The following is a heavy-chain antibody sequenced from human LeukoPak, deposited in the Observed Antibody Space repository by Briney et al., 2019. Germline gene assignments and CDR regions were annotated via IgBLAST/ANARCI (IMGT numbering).Heavy chain of an antibody. CDR2: INPNSGGT. CDR1: GYTFTGYY. D-gene: IGHD1-20*01. V-gene: IGHV1-2*02. J-gene: IGHJ3*02. Sequence: ASVKVSCKASGYTFTGYYMHWVRQAPGQGLEWMGWINPNSGGTNYAQKFQGRVTMTRDTSISTAYMELSRLRSDDTAVYYCARGRITGTPADAFDIWGQGTMVTVSS. CDR3: ARGRITGTPADAFDI.